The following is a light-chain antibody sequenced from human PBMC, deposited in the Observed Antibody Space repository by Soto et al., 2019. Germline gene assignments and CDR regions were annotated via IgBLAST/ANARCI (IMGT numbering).Light chain of an antibody. CDR2: DAS. CDR3: QQYENYWT. J-gene: IGKJ1*01. V-gene: IGKV1-5*01. Sequence: DIRMNQSPSTVSASVGDIVTVTCRASQSVSGWLAWYQQKPGEAPKLLIYDASALPRGVPSRFSGSGSGTEFSLTISNLQPDDCATYYCQQYENYWTFGQGTKVDIK. CDR1: QSVSGW.